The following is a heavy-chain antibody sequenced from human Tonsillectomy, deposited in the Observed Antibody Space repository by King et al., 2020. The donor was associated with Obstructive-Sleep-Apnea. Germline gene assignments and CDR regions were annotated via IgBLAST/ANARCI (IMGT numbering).Heavy chain of an antibody. CDR3: ARDRLGLPIDY. Sequence: QVQLQESGPGLVKPSETLSLTCTVSGGSISSYYWSWIRQPPGKGLEWIGYIYYSGATTYNPSLKSRVTISVDTSKNQFSLKLSSVTAADTAVYYCARDRLGLPIDYWGQGTLVTVSS. CDR1: GGSISSYY. CDR2: IYYSGAT. D-gene: IGHD3-22*01. V-gene: IGHV4-59*01. J-gene: IGHJ4*02.